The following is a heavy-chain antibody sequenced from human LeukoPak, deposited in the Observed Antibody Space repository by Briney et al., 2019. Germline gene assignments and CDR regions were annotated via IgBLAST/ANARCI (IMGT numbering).Heavy chain of an antibody. V-gene: IGHV3-23*01. J-gene: IGHJ4*02. CDR2: LSGSGGTT. Sequence: PGGTLRLSCSASGFTFSSYGMSWVRQAPGKGLEWVSGLSGSGGTTYYVDSVKGRFTISRDNSKNTLYLQMNSLRAEDTAVYYCARSSDTYYDILTGYYGPADYWGQGTLVTVSS. CDR1: GFTFSSYG. CDR3: ARSSDTYYDILTGYYGPADY. D-gene: IGHD3-9*01.